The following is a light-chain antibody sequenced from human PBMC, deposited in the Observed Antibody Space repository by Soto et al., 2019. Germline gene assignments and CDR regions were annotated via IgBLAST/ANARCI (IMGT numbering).Light chain of an antibody. CDR1: SSDVGGYNY. J-gene: IGLJ3*02. CDR2: EVS. CDR3: SSYTSSSTRV. Sequence: QSALTQPASVSESPGQSITISCTGTSSDVGGYNYVSWYQQHPGKAPKLMIYEVSNRPSGVSNRFSGSKSGNTASLTISGIQAEDEADYYCSSYTSSSTRVFGGGTKLTVL. V-gene: IGLV2-14*01.